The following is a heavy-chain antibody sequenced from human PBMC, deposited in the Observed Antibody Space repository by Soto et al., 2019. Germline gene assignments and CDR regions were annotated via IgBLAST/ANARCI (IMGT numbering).Heavy chain of an antibody. CDR3: ARESITFGGDFDY. Sequence: QVQLVESGGGVVQPGRSLRLSCAASGFTFSSYAMHWVRQAPGEGLEWVAVISYDGSNKYYADSVKGRFTISRDNSKNTLYLQMNSLRAEDTAVYYCARESITFGGDFDYWGQGTLVTVSS. CDR1: GFTFSSYA. V-gene: IGHV3-30-3*01. D-gene: IGHD3-16*01. CDR2: ISYDGSNK. J-gene: IGHJ4*02.